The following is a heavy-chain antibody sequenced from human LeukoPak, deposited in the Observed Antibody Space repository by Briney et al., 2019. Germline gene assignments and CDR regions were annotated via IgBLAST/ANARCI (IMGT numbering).Heavy chain of an antibody. CDR3: ARARGQWLADAFDI. D-gene: IGHD6-19*01. V-gene: IGHV3-30-3*01. CDR1: GFTFCSYA. CDR2: ISYDGSNK. Sequence: GRSLRLSCAASGFTFCSYAMHWVRQAPGKGLEWVAVISYDGSNKYYADSVKGRFTISRDNSKNTLYLQMNSLRAEDTAVYYCARARGQWLADAFDIWGQGTMVTVSS. J-gene: IGHJ3*02.